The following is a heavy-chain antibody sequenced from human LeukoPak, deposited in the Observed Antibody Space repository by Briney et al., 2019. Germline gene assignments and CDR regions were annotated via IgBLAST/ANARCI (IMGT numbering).Heavy chain of an antibody. J-gene: IGHJ4*02. CDR3: ARVKSLLHYVPYYFDY. V-gene: IGHV4-34*01. CDR2: INHSGRA. D-gene: IGHD2/OR15-2a*01. Sequence: KSSETLSLTCSVYGGSFTSYYWSWVRQVPGKGLEWIGEINHSGRANYNPSLKSRVTISVDTSKNQFSLKLSSVTAADTAVYYCARVKSLLHYVPYYFDYWGQGTLVTVSS. CDR1: GGSFTSYY.